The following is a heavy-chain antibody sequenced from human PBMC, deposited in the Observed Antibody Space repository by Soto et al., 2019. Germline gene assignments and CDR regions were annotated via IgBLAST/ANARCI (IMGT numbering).Heavy chain of an antibody. CDR3: TRDPSGSYYVVEYFDY. CDR2: IRSKAYGGTT. J-gene: IGHJ4*01. Sequence: PRLSCTTSGFTFGEYAMSWFRQAPGKGLEWVGFIRSKAYGGTTEYAASVKGRFTISRDDSKSIAYLQMNSLKTEDTAVYYCTRDPSGSYYVVEYFDYCGQGTLVTVSS. V-gene: IGHV3-49*03. CDR1: GFTFGEYA. D-gene: IGHD1-26*01.